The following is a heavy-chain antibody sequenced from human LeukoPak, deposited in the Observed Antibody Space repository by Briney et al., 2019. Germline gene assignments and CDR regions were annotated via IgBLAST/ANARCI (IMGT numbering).Heavy chain of an antibody. Sequence: GGSLRLSCAASGFTFSSYGMHWVRQAPGKGLEWVALISDDGGKKYYADSVKGRFTISRDNSKNTLYLQMNSLRAEDTALYYCAKDLDHDYDDYGLDYWGQGTLVTVSS. D-gene: IGHD4-17*01. J-gene: IGHJ4*02. V-gene: IGHV3-30*18. CDR1: GFTFSSYG. CDR3: AKDLDHDYDDYGLDY. CDR2: ISDDGGKK.